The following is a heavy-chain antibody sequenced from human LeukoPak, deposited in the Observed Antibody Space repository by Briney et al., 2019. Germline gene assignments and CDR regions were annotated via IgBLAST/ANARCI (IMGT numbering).Heavy chain of an antibody. J-gene: IGHJ3*02. CDR1: GGSISSSNW. V-gene: IGHV4-4*02. CDR3: ARGGIAAAGTGRGGNDI. D-gene: IGHD6-13*01. CDR2: IYHSGST. Sequence: SETLSLTCAVSGGSISSSNWWSWVRQPPGKGLEWIGEIYHSGSTNYNPSLKSRVTISVDKSKNQFSLKLSSVTAADTAVYYCARGGIAAAGTGRGGNDIGGQGTMVTVSS.